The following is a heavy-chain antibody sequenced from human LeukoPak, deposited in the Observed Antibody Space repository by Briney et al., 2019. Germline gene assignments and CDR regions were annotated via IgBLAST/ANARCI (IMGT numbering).Heavy chain of an antibody. V-gene: IGHV1-3*01. J-gene: IGHJ4*02. CDR2: INAGNGNT. CDR1: GYTFTSYA. CDR3: ARPIAAAGFDFDY. Sequence: GASVKVSCKASGYTFTSYAMHWVRQAPGQRLEWMGWINAGNGNTKYSQKFQGRVTITRDTSASTAYMELSSLRSEDTAVYYCARPIAAAGFDFDYWGQGTLVTVSS. D-gene: IGHD6-13*01.